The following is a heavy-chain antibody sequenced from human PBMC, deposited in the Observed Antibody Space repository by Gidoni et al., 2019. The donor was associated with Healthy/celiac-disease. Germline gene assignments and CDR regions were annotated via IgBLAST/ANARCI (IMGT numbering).Heavy chain of an antibody. Sequence: QVQLLESGGGVVQPGRSPRLSCAASGFTFSSYAMHWVRQAPGKGLEWVAVISYDGSNKYYADSVKGRFTISRDNSKNTLYLQMNSLRAEDTAVYYCARESALAYYYYYMDVWGKGTTVTVSS. CDR2: ISYDGSNK. CDR3: ARESALAYYYYYMDV. J-gene: IGHJ6*03. CDR1: GFTFSSYA. V-gene: IGHV3-30-3*01. D-gene: IGHD2-21*01.